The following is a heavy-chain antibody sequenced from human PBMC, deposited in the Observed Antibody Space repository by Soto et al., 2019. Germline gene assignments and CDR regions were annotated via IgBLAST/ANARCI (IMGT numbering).Heavy chain of an antibody. Sequence: SETLSLTCTVSGGSISSSSYYWGWIRQPPGKGLEWIGSIYYSGSTYYNPSLKSRVTISVDTSKNQFSLKLSSVTAADTAVYYCARALRYFDWLPAYYGMDVWGQGTTVTVSS. CDR2: IYYSGST. J-gene: IGHJ6*02. V-gene: IGHV4-39*01. D-gene: IGHD3-9*01. CDR3: ARALRYFDWLPAYYGMDV. CDR1: GGSISSSSYY.